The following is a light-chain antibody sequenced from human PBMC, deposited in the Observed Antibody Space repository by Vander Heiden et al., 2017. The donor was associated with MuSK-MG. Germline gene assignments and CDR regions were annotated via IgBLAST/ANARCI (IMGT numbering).Light chain of an antibody. V-gene: IGLV2-8*01. CDR1: SSDVGGYNY. CDR3: SSYAGSNKVV. J-gene: IGLJ2*01. CDR2: EVS. Sequence: QSALTQPPSASGSPGQSVTISCTGTSSDVGGYNYVSWYQQHPGKAPKLMMYEVSKRPSGVPDRVSGSKSGNTASLTVSGLQAEDEADDYCSSYAGSNKVVFGGGTKLTVL.